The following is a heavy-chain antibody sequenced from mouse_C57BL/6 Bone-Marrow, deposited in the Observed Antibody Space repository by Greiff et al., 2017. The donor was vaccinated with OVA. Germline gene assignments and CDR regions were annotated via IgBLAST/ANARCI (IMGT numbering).Heavy chain of an antibody. J-gene: IGHJ2*01. Sequence: VQLQQPGAELVMPGASVKLSCKASGYTFTSYWMHWVKQRPGQGLEWIGEIDPSDSYTNYNEKFKGKSTLTVDKSSSTAYMQLSSLTSEDTAVYCCARDGSSSFDYWGQGTTLTVSS. CDR3: ARDGSSSFDY. CDR2: IDPSDSYT. CDR1: GYTFTSYW. V-gene: IGHV1-69*01. D-gene: IGHD1-1*01.